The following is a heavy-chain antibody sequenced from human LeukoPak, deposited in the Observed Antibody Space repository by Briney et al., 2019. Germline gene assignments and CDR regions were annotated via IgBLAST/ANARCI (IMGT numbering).Heavy chain of an antibody. D-gene: IGHD2/OR15-2a*01. V-gene: IGHV4-59*01. CDR2: IFYSGAT. Sequence: PSETLSLTCTVSGDSTFNYYWSWIRQPPGKGLEWIGYIFYSGATNYNPSLESRVTTSMDTSKNQFSLKLTSVTAADTAMYYCARPSEDTTGLDAFDIWSQGTMVTVSS. CDR3: ARPSEDTTGLDAFDI. J-gene: IGHJ3*02. CDR1: GDSTFNYY.